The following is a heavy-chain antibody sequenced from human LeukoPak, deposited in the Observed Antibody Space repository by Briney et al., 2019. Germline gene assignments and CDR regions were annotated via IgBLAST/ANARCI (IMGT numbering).Heavy chain of an antibody. CDR3: AKALYDSTGDGY. Sequence: GGSLRLSCAASGFTFSSYGMSWVRQAPGKGLEWVSAIDASGRNTHYAGSVKGRFSISRDNSKNTLILQMNSLRVEDTAVYYCAKALYDSTGDGYWGQGTLVTISS. CDR2: IDASGRNT. J-gene: IGHJ4*02. D-gene: IGHD7-27*01. V-gene: IGHV3-23*01. CDR1: GFTFSSYG.